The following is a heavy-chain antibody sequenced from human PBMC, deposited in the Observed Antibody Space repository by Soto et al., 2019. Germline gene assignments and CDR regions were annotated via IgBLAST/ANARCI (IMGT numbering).Heavy chain of an antibody. CDR2: INHSGST. Sequence: QVQLQQWGAGLLKPSETLSLTCAVYGGSFSGYYWSWIRQPPGKGLEWIGEINHSGSTNYNPSLKRRVTISVDTSKNPFSLKLSSVTAAATAVYYCARELDATHHFDYWGQGTLVTVSS. CDR1: GGSFSGYY. CDR3: ARELDATHHFDY. J-gene: IGHJ4*02. D-gene: IGHD3-10*01. V-gene: IGHV4-34*01.